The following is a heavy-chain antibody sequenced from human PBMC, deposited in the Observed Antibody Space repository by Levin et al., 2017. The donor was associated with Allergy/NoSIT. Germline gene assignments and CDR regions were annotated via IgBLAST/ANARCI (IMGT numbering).Heavy chain of an antibody. Sequence: ASVKVSCKASGYTFTSYDINWVRQASGQGLEWMGWMNPNSGNTGYAQKFQGRVTLTRNTSISTAYMELSSLRSEDTAVYYCARNIANTGLFDYWGQGTLVTVSS. CDR1: GYTFTSYD. CDR3: ARNIANTGLFDY. CDR2: MNPNSGNT. V-gene: IGHV1-8*01. J-gene: IGHJ4*02. D-gene: IGHD6-13*01.